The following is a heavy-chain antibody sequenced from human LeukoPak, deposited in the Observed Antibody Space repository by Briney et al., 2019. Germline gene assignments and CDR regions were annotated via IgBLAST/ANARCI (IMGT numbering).Heavy chain of an antibody. D-gene: IGHD2-21*01. CDR1: GASICSGDYY. V-gene: IGHV4-31*03. Sequence: SQTLSLTCTVSGASICSGDYYWSWIRQHPGKGLEWLGYIYYSGSTHYNPSLQSRLTISLDTSKNQFSLRLSSVTAADTAVYFCARSLVKPYYFDCWGQGALVTVSS. CDR2: IYYSGST. J-gene: IGHJ4*02. CDR3: ARSLVKPYYFDC.